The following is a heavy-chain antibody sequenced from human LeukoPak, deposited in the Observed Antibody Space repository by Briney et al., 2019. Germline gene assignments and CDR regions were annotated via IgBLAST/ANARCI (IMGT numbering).Heavy chain of an antibody. Sequence: SETLSLTCTVSGGSISSYYWSWIRQPPGKGLEWIGYIYYSGSTNYNPSLKSRVTISVDTSKNQFSLKLSSVTAADTAVYYCARDVAAGSSHFDYLGQGTLVTVSS. CDR1: GGSISSYY. CDR2: IYYSGST. CDR3: ARDVAAGSSHFDY. D-gene: IGHD6-13*01. J-gene: IGHJ4*02. V-gene: IGHV4-59*01.